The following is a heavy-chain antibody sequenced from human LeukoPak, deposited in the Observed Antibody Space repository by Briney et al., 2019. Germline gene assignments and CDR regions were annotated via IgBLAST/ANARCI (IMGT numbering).Heavy chain of an antibody. J-gene: IGHJ4*02. CDR1: GFTFSSYS. D-gene: IGHD2-21*01. Sequence: PGGFLRLSCAASGFTFSSYSMNWVRQAPGKGLEWVSYISSSSSTIYYADSVKGRFTISRDNAKNSLYLQMNSLRAEDTAVYYCARDWVDCGGDCYSWGYFDYWGQGTLVTVSS. CDR2: ISSSSSTI. CDR3: ARDWVDCGGDCYSWGYFDY. V-gene: IGHV3-48*01.